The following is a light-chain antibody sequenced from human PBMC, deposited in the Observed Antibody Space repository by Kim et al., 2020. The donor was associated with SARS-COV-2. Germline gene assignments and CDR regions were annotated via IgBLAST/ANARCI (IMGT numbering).Light chain of an antibody. CDR2: QDT. Sequence: SVSPGQTASITCSGDKLGDRYACWYQQKPGQSPVLVIYQDTKRPSGIAERFSGSNSGNTATLTISETQAMDEADYYCQVWDNSLYVFGPGTKVTVL. J-gene: IGLJ1*01. CDR3: QVWDNSLYV. V-gene: IGLV3-1*01. CDR1: KLGDRY.